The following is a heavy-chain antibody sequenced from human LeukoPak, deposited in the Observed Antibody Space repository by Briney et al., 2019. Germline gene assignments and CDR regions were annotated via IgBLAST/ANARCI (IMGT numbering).Heavy chain of an antibody. D-gene: IGHD6-19*01. Sequence: GGSLRLSCAASGFTVSSNYMSWVRQAPGKGLEWVSAISGSGGSTYYADAVKGRFTISRDNSKNTLYLQMNSLRAEDTAVYYCAKGSGEQWPVPFDIWGQGTMVTVSS. CDR3: AKGSGEQWPVPFDI. CDR1: GFTVSSNY. CDR2: ISGSGGST. J-gene: IGHJ3*02. V-gene: IGHV3-23*01.